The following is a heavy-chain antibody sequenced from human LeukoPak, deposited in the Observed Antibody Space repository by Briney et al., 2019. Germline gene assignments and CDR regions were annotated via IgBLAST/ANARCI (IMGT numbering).Heavy chain of an antibody. V-gene: IGHV3-74*01. D-gene: IGHD4-23*01. CDR1: GLTFSSHW. CDR3: ARGRPHGNDY. J-gene: IGHJ4*02. CDR2: ITNDGSST. Sequence: GGSLRLSCAASGLTFSSHWMHWVRQAPGKGLVWVSRITNDGSSTTYADSVKGRFSISRDNAKNTLYLQMNSLRVEDTAVYYCARGRPHGNDYWGQGTLVTVSS.